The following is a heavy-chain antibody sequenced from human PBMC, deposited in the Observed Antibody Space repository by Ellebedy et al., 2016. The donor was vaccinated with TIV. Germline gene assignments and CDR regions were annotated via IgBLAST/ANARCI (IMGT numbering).Heavy chain of an antibody. J-gene: IGHJ4*02. Sequence: AASVKVSCKTSGYSFTNYVISWVRQAPGQGLEWMGWISTYTGNTNYAQKLQDTVTMTTDTSTSTAYMELRSLRSDDTAVYYCSRGPPRWALDYWGQGTLVTVSS. D-gene: IGHD4-23*01. CDR3: SRGPPRWALDY. CDR1: GYSFTNYV. V-gene: IGHV1-18*04. CDR2: ISTYTGNT.